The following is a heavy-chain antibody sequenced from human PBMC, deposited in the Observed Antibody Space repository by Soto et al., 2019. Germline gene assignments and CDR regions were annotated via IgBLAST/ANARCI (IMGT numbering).Heavy chain of an antibody. Sequence: SETLSLTCAVYGGSFSGYYWSWIRQPPGKGLEWIGEINHSGSTNYNPSLKSRVTISVDTSENQSSLKLSSATAADTAVYYCAREGVGVHYYYYGMDVWGQGTTVTVSS. CDR2: INHSGST. CDR3: AREGVGVHYYYYGMDV. J-gene: IGHJ6*02. V-gene: IGHV4-34*01. CDR1: GGSFSGYY. D-gene: IGHD1-26*01.